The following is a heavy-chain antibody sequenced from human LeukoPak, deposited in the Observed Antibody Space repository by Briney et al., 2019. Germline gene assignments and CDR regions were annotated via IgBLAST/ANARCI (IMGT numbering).Heavy chain of an antibody. CDR2: IYTSGST. D-gene: IGHD3-22*01. CDR3: ARAPLWDYDSSGYYYFDY. CDR1: GGSISSGNYY. J-gene: IGHJ4*02. V-gene: IGHV4-61*02. Sequence: TLSLTCTVSGGSISSGNYYWSWIRQPAGKGLEWIGRIYTSGSTNYNPSLKSRVTISVDTSKNQFSLKLSSVTAADTAVYYCARAPLWDYDSSGYYYFDYWGQGTLVTVSS.